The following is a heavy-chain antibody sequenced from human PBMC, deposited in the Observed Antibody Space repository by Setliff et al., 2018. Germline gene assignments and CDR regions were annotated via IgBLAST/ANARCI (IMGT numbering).Heavy chain of an antibody. CDR2: IFYNGMA. Sequence: PSETLSLTCAVSGASIRNNYYWGWIRQSPGTGLEWIGSIFYNGMAYYNPSLKSRVTMSVDKSKNQFPLKLTSVTAADTAVYYCARGLEGEDYFYYMDVWGKGNTVTVSS. V-gene: IGHV4-39*06. J-gene: IGHJ6*03. D-gene: IGHD2-21*01. CDR1: GASIRNNYY. CDR3: ARGLEGEDYFYYMDV.